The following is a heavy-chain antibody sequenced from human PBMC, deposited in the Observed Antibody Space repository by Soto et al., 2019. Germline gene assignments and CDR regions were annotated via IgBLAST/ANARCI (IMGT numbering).Heavy chain of an antibody. CDR2: ISYDGSNK. J-gene: IGHJ5*02. Sequence: GGSLRLSCAASGFTFSSYGMHWVRQAPGKGLEWVAVISYDGSNKYYADSVKGRFTISRDNSKNTLYLQMNSLRAEDTAVYYCAKDWRLVPASGCWFDPWGQGT. CDR3: AKDWRLVPASGCWFDP. V-gene: IGHV3-30*18. D-gene: IGHD2-2*01. CDR1: GFTFSSYG.